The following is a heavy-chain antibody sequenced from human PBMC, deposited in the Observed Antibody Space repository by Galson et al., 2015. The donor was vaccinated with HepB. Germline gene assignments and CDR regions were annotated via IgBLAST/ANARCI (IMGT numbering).Heavy chain of an antibody. Sequence: CAISGDSVSSNSAVWNWIRQSPSRGLEWLGRTYYRSKWYNDYAVSVKSRITINPDTSKNQFSLQLNSVTPEDTAVYYCARDRRAREGFGELLSGDYYYYGMDVWGQGTTVTVSS. CDR1: GDSVSSNSAV. V-gene: IGHV6-1*01. J-gene: IGHJ6*02. D-gene: IGHD3-10*01. CDR2: TYYRSKWYN. CDR3: ARDRRAREGFGELLSGDYYYYGMDV.